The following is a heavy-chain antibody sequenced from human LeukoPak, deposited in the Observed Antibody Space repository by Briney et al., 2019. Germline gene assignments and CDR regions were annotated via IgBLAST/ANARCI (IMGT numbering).Heavy chain of an antibody. V-gene: IGHV3-7*04. Sequence: PGGSLRLSCAVSGFSFTNFWMSWVRQAPGRGLESVANIHPEGNEKYHVESVKGRFTISRDNTKNLLFLQMNGLRVEDTAVYYCARGDAFSGDHWGQGTLVTVSS. CDR3: ARGDAFSGDH. CDR2: IHPEGNEK. CDR1: GFSFTNFW. J-gene: IGHJ4*02.